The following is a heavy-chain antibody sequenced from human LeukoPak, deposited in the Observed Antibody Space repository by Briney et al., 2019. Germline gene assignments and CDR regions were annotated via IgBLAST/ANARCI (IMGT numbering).Heavy chain of an antibody. D-gene: IGHD3-3*01. J-gene: IGHJ4*02. V-gene: IGHV3-23*01. CDR1: GFTFSSYA. CDR2: ISGSGGST. CDR3: AKILNFWSGYDY. Sequence: HLGGSLRLSCAASGFTFSSYAMSWVRQAPGKGLEWVSAISGSGGSTCYADSVKGRFTISRDNSKNTLYLQMNSLRAEDTAVYYCAKILNFWSGYDYWGQGTLVTVSS.